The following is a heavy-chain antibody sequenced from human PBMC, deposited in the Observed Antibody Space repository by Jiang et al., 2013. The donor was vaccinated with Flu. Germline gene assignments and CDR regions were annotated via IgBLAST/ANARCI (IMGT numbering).Heavy chain of an antibody. D-gene: IGHD5-24*01. V-gene: IGHV4-34*01. CDR2: INHSGST. CDR3: ASTSRDGYNLSYSY. Sequence: SLTCAVYGGSFSGYYWSWIRQPPGKGLEWIGEINHSGSTNYNPSLKSRVTISVDTSKNQFSLKLSSVTAADTAVYYCASTSRDGYNLSYSYWGQGTLVTVSS. J-gene: IGHJ4*02. CDR1: GGSFSGYY.